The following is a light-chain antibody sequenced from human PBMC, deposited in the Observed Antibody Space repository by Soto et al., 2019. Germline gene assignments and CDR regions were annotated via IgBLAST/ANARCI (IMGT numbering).Light chain of an antibody. J-gene: IGLJ1*01. V-gene: IGLV2-23*01. CDR1: SSDVGSYNL. Sequence: QSVLTQPASVSGSPGQSITISCTGTSSDVGSYNLVSWYQQHPGKAPKLMIYEGSKRPSGVRDRFSASKSGNTASLTISGLQAEDETDYYCCSYAGSYTYVFGTGTKVTVL. CDR3: CSYAGSYTYV. CDR2: EGS.